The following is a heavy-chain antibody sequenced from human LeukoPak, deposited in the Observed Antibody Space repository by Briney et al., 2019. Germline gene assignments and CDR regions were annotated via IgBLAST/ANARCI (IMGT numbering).Heavy chain of an antibody. CDR2: ISAYNGNT. Sequence: ASVKVSCKASGGTFSSYAISWVRQAPGQGLEWMGWISAYNGNTNYAQKLQGRVTMTTDTSTSTAYMELRSLRSDDTAVYYCARLGGVPAAIGDAFDIWGQGTMVTVSS. D-gene: IGHD2-2*02. CDR3: ARLGGVPAAIGDAFDI. CDR1: GGTFSSYA. V-gene: IGHV1-18*01. J-gene: IGHJ3*02.